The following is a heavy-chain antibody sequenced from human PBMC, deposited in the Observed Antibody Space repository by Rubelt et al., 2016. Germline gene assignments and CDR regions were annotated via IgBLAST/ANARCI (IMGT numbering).Heavy chain of an antibody. CDR3: ARGYCSSANCLFNWFDP. CDR2: ISAYDGNT. Sequence: QVQLVQSGAEVKKPGASVKVSCKASGYTFTSYGISWVRQAPGQGLEWMGWISAYDGNTYYAQKLQGRVTMTTDTSTSKAYMELRSLRSDDTAMYFCARGYCSSANCLFNWFDPWGQGTLVTVSS. CDR1: GYTFTSYG. V-gene: IGHV1-18*01. J-gene: IGHJ5*02. D-gene: IGHD2-2*01.